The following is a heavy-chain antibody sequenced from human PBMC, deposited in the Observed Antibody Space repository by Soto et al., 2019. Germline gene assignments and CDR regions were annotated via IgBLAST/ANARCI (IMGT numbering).Heavy chain of an antibody. CDR3: ARQMTPRYLILPGASDY. D-gene: IGHD2-21*01. J-gene: IGHJ4*02. V-gene: IGHV5-10-1*01. CDR1: GYSFTNYW. Sequence: GESLKISCQASGYSFTNYWISWVRQMPGKGLEWVGRIDPDDSYNNYSPPFQGHVTISVDKSISTAFLQWNSLKASDTGIYYCARQMTPRYLILPGASDYWGQGTLVNV. CDR2: IDPDDSYN.